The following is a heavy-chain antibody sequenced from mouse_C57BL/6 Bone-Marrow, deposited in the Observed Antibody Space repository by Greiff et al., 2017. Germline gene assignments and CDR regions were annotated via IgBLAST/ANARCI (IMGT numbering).Heavy chain of an antibody. CDR3: ARNYDCSSWNWYFDV. CDR1: GYTFTSYW. D-gene: IGHD1-1*01. CDR2: IDPSDSYT. J-gene: IGHJ1*03. V-gene: IGHV1-59*01. Sequence: QVQLQQPGAELVRPGTSVKLSCKASGYTFTSYWMHWVKQRPGQGLEWIGVIDPSDSYTNYNQKFKGKATLTGDTSSSTAYMQLSSLTSEDSAVYYCARNYDCSSWNWYFDVWGTGTTVTVSS.